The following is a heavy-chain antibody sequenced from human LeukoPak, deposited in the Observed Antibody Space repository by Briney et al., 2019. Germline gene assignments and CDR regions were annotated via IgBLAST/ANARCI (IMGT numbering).Heavy chain of an antibody. CDR3: ARARAAAGTLFDY. Sequence: SVKVSCKASGGTFSSYAISWVRQAPGQGLEWMGGIIPIFGTANYAQKFQGRVTITADKSTSTAYMELSSLRSEDTTVYYCARARAAAGTLFDYWGQGTLVTVSS. CDR2: IIPIFGTA. J-gene: IGHJ4*02. CDR1: GGTFSSYA. D-gene: IGHD6-13*01. V-gene: IGHV1-69*06.